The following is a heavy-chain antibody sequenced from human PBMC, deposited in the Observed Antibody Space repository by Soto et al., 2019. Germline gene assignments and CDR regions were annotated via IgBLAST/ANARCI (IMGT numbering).Heavy chain of an antibody. CDR2: IYHSGST. Sequence: QLQLQESGSGLVKPSQTLSLTCAVSGGSISSGGYSWSWIRQPPGKGLEWIGYIYHSGSTYYNPSLNSRVTISVDRSKNQFSLKLSSVTAADTAVYYCARGHGSGSYYYYGMDVWGQGTTVTVSS. D-gene: IGHD3-10*01. J-gene: IGHJ6*02. CDR3: ARGHGSGSYYYYGMDV. V-gene: IGHV4-30-2*01. CDR1: GGSISSGGYS.